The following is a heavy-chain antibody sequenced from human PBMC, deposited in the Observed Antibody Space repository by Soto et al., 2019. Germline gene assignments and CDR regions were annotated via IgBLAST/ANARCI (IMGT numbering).Heavy chain of an antibody. CDR2: ISAYNGNT. D-gene: IGHD2-21*02. CDR1: GYTFTSYG. V-gene: IGHV1-18*01. CDR3: ARDGIVVVTTDAFDI. J-gene: IGHJ3*02. Sequence: ASVKVSFKASGYTFTSYGISWVRQAPGQGLEWMGWISAYNGNTNYAQKLQGRVTMTTDTSTSTAYMELGSLRSDDTAVYYCARDGIVVVTTDAFDIWGQGTMVTVSS.